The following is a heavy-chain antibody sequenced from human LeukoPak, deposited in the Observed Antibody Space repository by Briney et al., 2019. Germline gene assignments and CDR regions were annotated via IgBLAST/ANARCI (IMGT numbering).Heavy chain of an antibody. Sequence: GSLRLSCAASGFTFSSYGMHWVRQAPDKGLEWVAFIRYDGSNKYYADSVKGRFTISRDNSKNTLYLQMNSLRAEDTAVYYCARVNSGSLDYWGQGTLVTVSS. J-gene: IGHJ4*02. V-gene: IGHV3-30*02. CDR1: GFTFSSYG. CDR3: ARVNSGSLDY. CDR2: IRYDGSNK. D-gene: IGHD1-26*01.